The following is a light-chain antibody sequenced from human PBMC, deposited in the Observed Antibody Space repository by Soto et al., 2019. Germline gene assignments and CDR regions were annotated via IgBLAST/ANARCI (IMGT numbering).Light chain of an antibody. CDR1: LRLLYSSNKKNS. CDR2: WAS. Sequence: MVKTQSPDSVPVSLGERATVYYNPSLRLLYSSNKKNSVAWYQQKPGQPPQLLICWASTRESGVPDRFSRSEYGTDFTHTISSLQAEDGAEYYCAQYYSTRWTGGHGTNADSK. V-gene: IGKV4-1*01. CDR3: AQYYSTRWT. J-gene: IGKJ1*01.